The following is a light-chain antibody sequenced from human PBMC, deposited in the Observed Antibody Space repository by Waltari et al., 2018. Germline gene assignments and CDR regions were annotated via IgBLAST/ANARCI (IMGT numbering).Light chain of an antibody. Sequence: QSALTQPASVSGSPGQSITISCTGTSSDVGGYNYVSWYQQYPGKAPTLMIYDVTYRPSGVSTRFAGSKSGNTASRTISGLQAEDEADYYCSSYTTTGTGIFGGGTKLTVL. J-gene: IGLJ2*01. CDR2: DVT. CDR3: SSYTTTGTGI. V-gene: IGLV2-14*03. CDR1: SSDVGGYNY.